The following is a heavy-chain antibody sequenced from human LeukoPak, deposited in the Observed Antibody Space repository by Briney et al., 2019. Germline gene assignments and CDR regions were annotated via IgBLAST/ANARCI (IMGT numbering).Heavy chain of an antibody. D-gene: IGHD6-13*01. CDR3: AKTTRYSNSPMDV. V-gene: IGHV3-23*01. J-gene: IGHJ6*02. CDR2: ISGNA. Sequence: GGSLRLSCAASGVTFNKYAMRGVRQGPGKGLEWLSSISGNAYYADSVKGRFTISRDDSKNTLYLQMNSLRADDTAIYYCAKTTRYSNSPMDVWGQGTTVTVSS. CDR1: GVTFNKYA.